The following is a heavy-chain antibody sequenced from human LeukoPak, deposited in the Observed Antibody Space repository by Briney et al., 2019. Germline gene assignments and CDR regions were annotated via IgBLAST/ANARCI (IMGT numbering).Heavy chain of an antibody. D-gene: IGHD3-10*01. CDR1: GYTFTSYA. CDR3: AREVPNYYGSGSRYYYYYGMDV. J-gene: IGHJ6*02. CDR2: INTNTGNP. Sequence: ASVKVSCKASGYTFTSYAMNWVRQAPGQGLEWMGRINTNTGNPTYAQGFTGRFVFSLDTSVSTAYLQISSLKAEDTAVYYCAREVPNYYGSGSRYYYYYGMDVWGQGTTVTVSS. V-gene: IGHV7-4-1*02.